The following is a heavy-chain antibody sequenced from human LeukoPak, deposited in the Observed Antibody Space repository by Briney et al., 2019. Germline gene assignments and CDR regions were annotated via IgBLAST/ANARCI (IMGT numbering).Heavy chain of an antibody. Sequence: GGSLRLSCAASGFTFDDYAMHWVRQAPGKGLEWVSGISWNSGYIGYADSVKGRFTISRDNAKNSLYLQMNSLRAEDTALYYCAKDLRPIAAAGTGFDPWGQGTLVTVSS. CDR1: GFTFDDYA. D-gene: IGHD6-13*01. J-gene: IGHJ5*02. CDR2: ISWNSGYI. CDR3: AKDLRPIAAAGTGFDP. V-gene: IGHV3-9*01.